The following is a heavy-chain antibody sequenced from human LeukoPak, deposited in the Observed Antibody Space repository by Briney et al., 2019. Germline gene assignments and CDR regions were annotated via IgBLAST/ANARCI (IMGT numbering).Heavy chain of an antibody. CDR2: IRYDGSNK. CDR1: GFTFSSYG. CDR3: AKVYYGSGSYGDYYYYYMDV. J-gene: IGHJ6*03. Sequence: GRSLRLSCAASGFTFSSYGMHWVRQAPGKGLEWVAFIRYDGSNKYYADSVKGRFTISRDNSKNTLYLQMNSLRAEDTAVYYCAKVYYGSGSYGDYYYYYMDVWGKGTTVTVSS. D-gene: IGHD3-10*01. V-gene: IGHV3-30*02.